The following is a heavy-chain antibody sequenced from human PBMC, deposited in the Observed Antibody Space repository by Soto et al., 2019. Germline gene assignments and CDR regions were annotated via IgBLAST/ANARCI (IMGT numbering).Heavy chain of an antibody. J-gene: IGHJ6*02. CDR3: AKCDYDILTGYVPSDAIYYYYYGMDV. V-gene: IGHV3-23*01. CDR1: GFTFSSYA. D-gene: IGHD3-9*01. Sequence: PGGSLRLSCAASGFTFSSYAMSWVRQAPGKGLEWVSAISGSGGSTYYADSVKGRFTISRDNSKNTLYLQMNSLRAEDTAVYYCAKCDYDILTGYVPSDAIYYYYYGMDVWGQGTTVTVSS. CDR2: ISGSGGST.